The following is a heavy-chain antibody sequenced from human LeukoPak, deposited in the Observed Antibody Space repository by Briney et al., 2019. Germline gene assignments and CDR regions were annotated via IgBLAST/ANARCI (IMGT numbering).Heavy chain of an antibody. Sequence: GGSLRLSCAASAFTFRTYWMSWVRQAPGKGLEWVAMIKPDGSEKYYADSVKGRFTISRDNSKNTLYLQMNSLRAEDTAVYYCASPIEYSSSSGGMDVWGQGTTVTVSS. V-gene: IGHV3-7*02. CDR2: IKPDGSEK. CDR3: ASPIEYSSSSGGMDV. CDR1: AFTFRTYW. D-gene: IGHD6-6*01. J-gene: IGHJ6*02.